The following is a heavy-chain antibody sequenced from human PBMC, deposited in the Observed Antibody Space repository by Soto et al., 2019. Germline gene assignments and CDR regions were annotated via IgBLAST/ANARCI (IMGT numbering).Heavy chain of an antibody. Sequence: PSETLSLTCTVSGGSISSGDYYWSWIRQPPGKGLEWIGYIYYSGSTYYNPSLKSRVTISVDTSKNQFSLKLSSVTAADTAVYYCARGLQGGGSLYYDFWSGSAAPDYWGQGTLVTVSS. CDR2: IYYSGST. CDR1: GGSISSGDYY. V-gene: IGHV4-30-4*01. D-gene: IGHD3-3*01. J-gene: IGHJ4*02. CDR3: ARGLQGGGSLYYDFWSGSAAPDY.